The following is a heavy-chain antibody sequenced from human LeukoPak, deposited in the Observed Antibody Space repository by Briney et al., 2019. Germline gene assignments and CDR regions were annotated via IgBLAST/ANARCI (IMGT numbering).Heavy chain of an antibody. CDR1: GFTFSNYG. V-gene: IGHV3-48*01. Sequence: GGSLRLSCAASGFTFSNYGFNWVRQAPGKGLEWLSYISHFSSAIYYADSVKGRFTISSDNSQNTLYLQMNSLRAEDTAVYYCARTHSGSYFPFDYWGQGTLVTVSS. D-gene: IGHD1-26*01. CDR2: ISHFSSAI. CDR3: ARTHSGSYFPFDY. J-gene: IGHJ4*02.